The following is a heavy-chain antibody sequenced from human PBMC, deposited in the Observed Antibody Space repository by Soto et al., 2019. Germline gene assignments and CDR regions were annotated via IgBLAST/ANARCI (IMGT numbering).Heavy chain of an antibody. CDR3: ARNSSSGGSCYCYYYMDV. Sequence: QVQLQESGPGLVKPSETLSLTCTVSGGSISSYYWSWIRQPPGKGLEWLGYIYYSGSTNYNPSVMILITISVDTSKNQFSLKLSSVAAADTAVYYCARNSSSGGSCYCYYYMDVWGKGTPVTVSS. V-gene: IGHV4-59*01. CDR1: GGSISSYY. J-gene: IGHJ6*03. CDR2: IYYSGST. D-gene: IGHD2-15*01.